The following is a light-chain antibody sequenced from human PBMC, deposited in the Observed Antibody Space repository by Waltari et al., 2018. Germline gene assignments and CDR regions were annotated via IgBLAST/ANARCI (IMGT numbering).Light chain of an antibody. CDR3: SSYTSSSTPYV. CDR2: EVS. V-gene: IGLV2-14*01. CDR1: SSDVGGYNY. J-gene: IGLJ1*01. Sequence: QSALTQPAPVSGSPGQSITIPCTGASSDVGGYNYVSWYQHHPGKAPKLMIYEVSNRPSGVSNRFSGSKSGNTASLTISGLQAEDEADYYCSSYTSSSTPYVFGTGTKVTVL.